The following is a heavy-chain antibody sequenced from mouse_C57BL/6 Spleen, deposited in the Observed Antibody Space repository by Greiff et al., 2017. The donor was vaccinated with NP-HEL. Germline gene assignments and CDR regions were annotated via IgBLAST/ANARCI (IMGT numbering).Heavy chain of an antibody. D-gene: IGHD1-1*01. CDR3: ASPLYYDSSYFAMDY. J-gene: IGHJ4*01. V-gene: IGHV1-78*01. Sequence: QVQLQQSDAELVKPGASVKISCKVSGYTFTDHTIHWMKQRPEQGLEWIGYIYPRDGSTKYNEKFKGKATLTADKSSSTAYMQLNSLTSEDSAVYFCASPLYYDSSYFAMDYWGQGTSVTVSS. CDR2: IYPRDGST. CDR1: GYTFTDHT.